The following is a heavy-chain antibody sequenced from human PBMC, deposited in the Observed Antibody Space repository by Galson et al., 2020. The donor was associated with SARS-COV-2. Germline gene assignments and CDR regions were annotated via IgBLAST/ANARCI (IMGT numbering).Heavy chain of an antibody. J-gene: IGHJ4*02. D-gene: IGHD1-26*01. CDR2: IYSGGAT. CDR1: GFTVSSNS. Sequence: GGSLRLSCTASGFTVSSNSMSWVRQPPGKGLERVSTIYSGGATYYADSVKGRFTISRDNSKNTLYLQMNSLRAEDTAVYYCTRGEGWELPFDYWGQGTLVTVSS. CDR3: TRGEGWELPFDY. V-gene: IGHV3-53*01.